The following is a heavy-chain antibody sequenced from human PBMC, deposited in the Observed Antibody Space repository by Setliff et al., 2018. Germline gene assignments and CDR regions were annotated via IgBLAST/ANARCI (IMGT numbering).Heavy chain of an antibody. D-gene: IGHD1-26*01. V-gene: IGHV4-59*08. CDR3: ARGLHSGTYWGTRPLGLDY. J-gene: IGHJ4*02. Sequence: SETLSLTCAVSGAAISTYYWSWLRQPPGKGLEWIGYVSYGGSTKYNPSLESRVTISLDAPKNQFSLKLTSVTVADTAVYYCARGLHSGTYWGTRPLGLDYWGQGSLVTVS. CDR1: GAAISTYY. CDR2: VSYGGST.